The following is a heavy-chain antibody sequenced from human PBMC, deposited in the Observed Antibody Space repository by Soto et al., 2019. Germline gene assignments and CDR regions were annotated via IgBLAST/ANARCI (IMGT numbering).Heavy chain of an antibody. CDR3: AKDLMSPDIAAAGCDY. CDR2: ISGSGGST. D-gene: IGHD6-13*01. V-gene: IGHV3-23*01. J-gene: IGHJ4*02. CDR1: GFTFSSYA. Sequence: GGSLRLSCAASGFTFSSYAMSWVRQAPGKGLEWVSAISGSGGSTYYADSVKGRFTISRDNSKNTLYLQMNSLRAEDTAVYYCAKDLMSPDIAAAGCDYWGQGTLVTVSS.